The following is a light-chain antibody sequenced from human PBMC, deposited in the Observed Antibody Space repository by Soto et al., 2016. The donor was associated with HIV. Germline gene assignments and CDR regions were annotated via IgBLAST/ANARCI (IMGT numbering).Light chain of an antibody. V-gene: IGKV1-27*01. CDR2: GAS. CDR1: QDINNY. CDR3: QGYNSALTWT. Sequence: DIQMTQSPSSLSASVGDRVTTTCRASQDINNYLAWYQQKPGKVPNLLIYGASTLQSGVPSRFSGGGSGTDFTLTINRLQPEDVATYYCQGYNSALTWTFGPGTKVEIK. J-gene: IGKJ1*01.